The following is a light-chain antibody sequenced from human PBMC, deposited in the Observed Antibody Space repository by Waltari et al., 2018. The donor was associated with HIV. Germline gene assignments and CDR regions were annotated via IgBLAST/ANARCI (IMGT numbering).Light chain of an antibody. V-gene: IGLV1-44*01. CDR1: TPNRGSSN. CDR3: STWDDRLNGVV. CDR2: ADA. J-gene: IGLJ2*01. Sequence: QSVLPQPPSASGTPGQRVTISFSGSTPNRGSSNLNLYQQFSRAAPKLLLYADAQRPSGVPYRFSGSKSGTSASLVIRGLQSEDEADYYCSTWDDRLNGVVFGGGTRLTVV.